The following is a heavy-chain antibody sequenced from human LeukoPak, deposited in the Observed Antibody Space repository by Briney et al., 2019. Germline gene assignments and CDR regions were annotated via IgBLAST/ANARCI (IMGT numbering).Heavy chain of an antibody. CDR2: INPNSGGT. D-gene: IGHD4-11*01. J-gene: IGHJ1*01. Sequence: GASVKVSCKASGYTLIGYYMHWVRQAPGQGLEWMGWINPNSGGTNFAQKFQGRVTMTRDTSISTAYMELSRLRSDDTAVYYCAEGPTVTTLPERYFQHWGQGTLVTVSS. CDR3: AEGPTVTTLPERYFQH. V-gene: IGHV1-2*02. CDR1: GYTLIGYY.